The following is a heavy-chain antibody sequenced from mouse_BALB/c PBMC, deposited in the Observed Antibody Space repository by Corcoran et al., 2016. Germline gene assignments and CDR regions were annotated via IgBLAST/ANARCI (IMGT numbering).Heavy chain of an antibody. D-gene: IGHD1-1*01. CDR1: GYSFTGYY. V-gene: IGHV1-26*01. J-gene: IGHJ2*01. CDR2: INPYNGAT. CDR3: ARCYYGSSPYFDY. Sequence: EVQLQQSGPELVKPGASMKISCKASGYSFTGYYMHWVKQSHVKSLEWIGRINPYNGATSYNQNFKDKASLTVDKSSSTAYMELHSLTSEDSAVYYCARCYYGSSPYFDYWGQGTTLTVSS.